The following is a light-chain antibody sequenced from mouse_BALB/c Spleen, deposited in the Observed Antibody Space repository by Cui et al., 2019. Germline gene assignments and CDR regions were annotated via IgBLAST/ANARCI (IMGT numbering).Light chain of an antibody. J-gene: IGKJ4*01. CDR1: ENIYSS. V-gene: IGKV12-46*01. CDR2: AAT. Sequence: DIQLTQPPASLSVSVGETVTITCRASENIYSSLAWYQQKQGKSPQLLVYAATNLAGGVPSRFSGSGSGTEYSLKINGLQPEDFGSYYCQHFWGTPFTFGSGTKLEIK. CDR3: QHFWGTPFT.